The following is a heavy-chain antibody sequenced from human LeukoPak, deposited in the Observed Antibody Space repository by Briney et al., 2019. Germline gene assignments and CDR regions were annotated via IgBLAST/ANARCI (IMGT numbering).Heavy chain of an antibody. J-gene: IGHJ4*02. CDR1: GFTFTTYA. D-gene: IGHD1-14*01. CDR2: ITGSGGST. Sequence: GGSLRLSCGASGFTFTTYAMTWVRQAPGKGVEWVSSITGSGGSTYCGDSVKGRFTISRDNSKNTLYLQMNSLRAEDTAVYYCAKATGYLLWGQGTLVIVSS. V-gene: IGHV3-23*01. CDR3: AKATGYLL.